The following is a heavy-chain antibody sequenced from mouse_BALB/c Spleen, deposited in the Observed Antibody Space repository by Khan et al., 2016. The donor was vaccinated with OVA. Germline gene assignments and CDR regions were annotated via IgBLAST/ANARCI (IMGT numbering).Heavy chain of an antibody. D-gene: IGHD3-1*01. Sequence: QVQLQQSGTEVVRPGTSVKMSCKAAGYTFTHYWIGWVKQRPGHGLEWIGDTYPGGGYTNYNEKFKGKATLTADTSSSTAYMQLSGLTSEDSDIYYCARRGGARETWDYFDYWGQGTSLIVSS. CDR1: GYTFTHYW. CDR3: ARRGGARETWDYFDY. CDR2: TYPGGGYT. V-gene: IGHV1-63*02. J-gene: IGHJ2*02.